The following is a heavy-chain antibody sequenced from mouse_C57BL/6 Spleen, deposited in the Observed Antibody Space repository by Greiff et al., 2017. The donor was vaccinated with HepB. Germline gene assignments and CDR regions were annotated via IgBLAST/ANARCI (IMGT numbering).Heavy chain of an antibody. D-gene: IGHD2-12*01. J-gene: IGHJ4*01. CDR1: GYTFTDYN. CDR2: INPNNGGT. V-gene: IGHV1-18*01. Sequence: VQLQQSGPELVKPGASVKIPCKASGYTFTDYNIDWVKQSHGKSLEWIGDINPNNGGTIYNQKFKGKATLTVDKSSSTAYMELRSLTSEDTAVYYCARRAIVTTGYYYAMDYWGQGTSVTVSS. CDR3: ARRAIVTTGYYYAMDY.